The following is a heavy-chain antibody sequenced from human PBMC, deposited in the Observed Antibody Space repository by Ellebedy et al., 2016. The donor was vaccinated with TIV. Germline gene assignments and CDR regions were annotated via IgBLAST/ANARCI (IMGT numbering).Heavy chain of an antibody. J-gene: IGHJ3*02. CDR2: IIPIFGTA. Sequence: AASVKVSCKASGGTFSSYAISWVRQAPGQGLEWMGGIIPIFGTANYAQKFQGRVTITADESTSTAYMELSSLRSEDTAVYYCAKTLLRYFDWSTGAFDIWGQGTMVTVSS. CDR1: GGTFSSYA. CDR3: AKTLLRYFDWSTGAFDI. V-gene: IGHV1-69*13. D-gene: IGHD3-9*01.